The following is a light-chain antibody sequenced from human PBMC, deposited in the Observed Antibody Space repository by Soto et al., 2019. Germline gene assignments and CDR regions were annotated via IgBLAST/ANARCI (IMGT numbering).Light chain of an antibody. CDR1: SGHSIYA. Sequence: QPVLTQSPSASASLGASVKLTCTLSSGHSIYAIAWHQQQPEKGPRYLMKLNSDGSHSKGDGIPDRFSGSSSGAERYLTISSLQSEDEADYYCQTWGTGIHVVFGGGTKVTVL. V-gene: IGLV4-69*02. CDR2: LNSDGSH. CDR3: QTWGTGIHVV. J-gene: IGLJ2*01.